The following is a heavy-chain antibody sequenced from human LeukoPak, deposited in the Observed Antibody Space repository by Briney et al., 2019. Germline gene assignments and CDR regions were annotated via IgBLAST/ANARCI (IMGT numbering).Heavy chain of an antibody. CDR1: GGSLSSYY. J-gene: IGHJ6*03. Sequence: SETLSLTCTVSGGSLSSYYWSWIRQPPGKGLEWIGYIYYSGSTNYNPSLKSRVTISVDTSKNQFSMKLSSVTAADTAVYYCARTTEGGYTYDYFYYYYMDVWGKGTTVTISS. D-gene: IGHD5-18*01. CDR3: ARTTEGGYTYDYFYYYYMDV. CDR2: IYYSGST. V-gene: IGHV4-59*01.